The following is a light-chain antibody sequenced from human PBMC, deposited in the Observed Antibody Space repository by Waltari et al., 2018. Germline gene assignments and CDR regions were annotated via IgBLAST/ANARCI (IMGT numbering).Light chain of an antibody. Sequence: EMVLTQSPGTLSLSPGERSTLSCRASRGVGKYLAWYQQRPGQAPRLLLYHTSIRAPGIPDRFSGSGYGTDFSLTISRLEPEDFAVYYCQKYDFLPATFGQGTTVEIK. V-gene: IGKV3-20*01. CDR1: RGVGKY. J-gene: IGKJ1*01. CDR2: HTS. CDR3: QKYDFLPAT.